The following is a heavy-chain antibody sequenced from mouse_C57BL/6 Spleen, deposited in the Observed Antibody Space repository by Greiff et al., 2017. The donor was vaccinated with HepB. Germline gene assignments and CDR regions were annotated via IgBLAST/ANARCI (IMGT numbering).Heavy chain of an antibody. CDR3: ARGYDGRGYFDY. D-gene: IGHD2-2*01. Sequence: EVMLVESGGGLVKPGGSLKLSCAASGFTFSDYGMHWVRQAPEKGLEWVAYISSGSSTIYYADTVKGRFTISRDNAKNTLFLQMTSLRSEDTAMYYCARGYDGRGYFDYWGQGTTLTVSS. J-gene: IGHJ2*01. CDR1: GFTFSDYG. CDR2: ISSGSSTI. V-gene: IGHV5-17*01.